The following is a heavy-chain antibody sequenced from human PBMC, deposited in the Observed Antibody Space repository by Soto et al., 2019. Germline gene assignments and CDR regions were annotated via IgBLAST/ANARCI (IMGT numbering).Heavy chain of an antibody. J-gene: IGHJ6*02. CDR2: INHRGNS. D-gene: IGHD2-8*01. V-gene: IGHV4-34*01. CDR1: GGSFSGYY. Sequence: SETLSLTCAVYGGSFSGYYWGWVRQPPGKGLVWIGQINHRGNSNYNPSLKSRVTILVDTSRNQFSLKVNSVTAADTAVYYCARAEVPQWFAKGYYGMDVWGQGTTVTVSS. CDR3: ARAEVPQWFAKGYYGMDV.